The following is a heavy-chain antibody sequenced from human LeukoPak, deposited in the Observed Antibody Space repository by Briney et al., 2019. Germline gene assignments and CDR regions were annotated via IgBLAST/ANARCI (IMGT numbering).Heavy chain of an antibody. CDR2: INHSGST. Sequence: SETLSLTCAVYGGSFSGYYWSWIRQPPGKGLEWIGEINHSGSTNYNPSLKSRVTISVDTSKNQFSPKLSSVTAADTAVYYCARGRIVVVPAAILPYGMDVWGQGTTVTVSS. CDR1: GGSFSGYY. V-gene: IGHV4-34*01. J-gene: IGHJ6*02. D-gene: IGHD2-2*01. CDR3: ARGRIVVVPAAILPYGMDV.